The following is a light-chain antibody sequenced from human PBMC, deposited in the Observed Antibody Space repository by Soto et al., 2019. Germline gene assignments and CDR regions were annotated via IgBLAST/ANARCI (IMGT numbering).Light chain of an antibody. CDR3: QHYSPWLWT. V-gene: IGKV3-15*01. Sequence: EIAMTQSPATLSVSPGERATLSCRASQSVDSKLAWYQQKPGQGPRLLIYGASNRATGIPARFSGSGSGTEFTLTISSLQSEDFAVYYCQHYSPWLWTFGQGTKVEIK. CDR1: QSVDSK. CDR2: GAS. J-gene: IGKJ1*01.